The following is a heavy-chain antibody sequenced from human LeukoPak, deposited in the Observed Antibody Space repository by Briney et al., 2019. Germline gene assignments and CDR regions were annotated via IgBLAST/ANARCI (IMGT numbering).Heavy chain of an antibody. V-gene: IGHV4-34*01. CDR3: ARGLQRLPAGGY. J-gene: IGHJ4*02. CDR1: GGSFSGYY. CDR2: INHSGST. Sequence: SETLSLTCAVYGGSFSGYYWSWIRQPPGKGLEWIGEINHSGSTNHNPSLKSRVTISVDTSKNQFSLKLNSVTAADTAVYYCARGLQRLPAGGYWGQGTLVTVSS. D-gene: IGHD6-25*01.